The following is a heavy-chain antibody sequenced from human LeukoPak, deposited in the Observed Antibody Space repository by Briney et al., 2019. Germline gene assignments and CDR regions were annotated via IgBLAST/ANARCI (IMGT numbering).Heavy chain of an antibody. Sequence: GASVKVSCKASGYTFASYDINWVRQATGQGLEWMGWMNPNSGNTGYAQKFQGRVTMTRNTSISTAYMELSSLRSEDTAVYYCARRTPAEYYYYYGMDVWGQGTTVTVSS. CDR3: ARRTPAEYYYYYGMDV. V-gene: IGHV1-8*01. CDR1: GYTFASYD. CDR2: MNPNSGNT. J-gene: IGHJ6*02. D-gene: IGHD4-23*01.